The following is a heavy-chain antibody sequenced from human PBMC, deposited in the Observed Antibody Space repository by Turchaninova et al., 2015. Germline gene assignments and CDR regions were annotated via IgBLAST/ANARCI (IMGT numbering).Heavy chain of an antibody. J-gene: IGHJ5*02. V-gene: IGHV1-58*02. CDR3: AAELYDRXPCWXXP. CDR2: IVIGSGRT. Sequence: QMQVVQSGPEVKEPGASVKVSCKASGFNFGNSAMQWVRQARGQPHEWRAWIVIGSGRTSYAEKIXXXVAFXSDRXTSTVXMAXXXLRFEDTAXXXCAAELYDRXPCWXXPWGXGTLVXVSS. CDR1: GFNFGNSA. D-gene: IGHD2-8*01.